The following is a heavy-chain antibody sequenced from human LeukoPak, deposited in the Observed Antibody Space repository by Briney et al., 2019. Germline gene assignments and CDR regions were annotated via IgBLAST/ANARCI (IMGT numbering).Heavy chain of an antibody. Sequence: SETLSLTCTVSGGSISSYYWSWIRQPPGKGLEWIGYIYYSGGTNYNPSLKSRVTISVDTSKNQLSLKLSSVTAADTAVYYCARGGASSGYFNWFDPWGQGTLVTVSS. D-gene: IGHD5-12*01. V-gene: IGHV4-59*01. J-gene: IGHJ5*02. CDR2: IYYSGGT. CDR1: GGSISSYY. CDR3: ARGGASSGYFNWFDP.